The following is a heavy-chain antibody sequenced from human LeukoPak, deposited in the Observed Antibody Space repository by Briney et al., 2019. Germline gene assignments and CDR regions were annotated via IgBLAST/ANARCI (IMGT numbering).Heavy chain of an antibody. D-gene: IGHD1-1*01. J-gene: IGHJ6*02. Sequence: SETLSLTCTVSGGSISSYYWSWIRQPPGKGLEWIGYIYYSGSTNYNPSLKSRFTISVDTSKNQFSLKLSSVTAADTAVYYCARVGGTNYYYYGMDVWGQGTTVTVSS. CDR1: GGSISSYY. CDR3: ARVGGTNYYYYGMDV. V-gene: IGHV4-59*01. CDR2: IYYSGST.